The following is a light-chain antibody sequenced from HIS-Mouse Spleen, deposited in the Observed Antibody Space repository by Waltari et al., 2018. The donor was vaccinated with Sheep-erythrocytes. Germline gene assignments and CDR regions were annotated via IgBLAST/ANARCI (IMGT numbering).Light chain of an antibody. CDR2: QDT. CDR1: TLGDKY. J-gene: IGLJ2*01. Sequence: SSELTQPPSVSVSPGQTASITCSGDTLGDKYACWYQQKPGQSPVLVIYQDTKRPSGIPARFSGSNSGNTATLTISGNKAMEGADYYCQAWDSSIVVFGGGTKLTVL. V-gene: IGLV3-1*01. CDR3: QAWDSSIVV.